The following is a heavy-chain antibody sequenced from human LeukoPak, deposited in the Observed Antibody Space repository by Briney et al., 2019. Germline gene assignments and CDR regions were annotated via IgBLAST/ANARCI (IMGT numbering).Heavy chain of an antibody. V-gene: IGHV3-30*02. D-gene: IGHD2-21*01. CDR1: GFTFSSYG. CDR2: IRYDGSNK. CDR3: AKEGAYCGGDCWFDAFDI. J-gene: IGHJ3*02. Sequence: GGSLRLSCAASGFTFSSYGMHWVRQAPGKGLEWVAFIRYDGSNKYYADSVKGRFTISRDNSKNTLYLQMNSLRAEDTAVYYCAKEGAYCGGDCWFDAFDIWAKGQWSPSLQ.